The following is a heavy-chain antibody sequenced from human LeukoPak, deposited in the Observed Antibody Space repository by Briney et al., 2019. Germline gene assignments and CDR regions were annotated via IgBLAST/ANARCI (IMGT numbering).Heavy chain of an antibody. CDR1: GFTFSSYE. J-gene: IGHJ3*02. CDR2: INHSGST. CDR3: ASKDSSSYHYGAFDM. Sequence: GSLRLSCAASGFTFSSYEMNWVRQPPGKGLEWIGEINHSGSTNYNPSLKSRVTISVDTSKNQFSLKLNSVTAADTAVYYCASKDSSSYHYGAFDMWGQGTMVTVSS. D-gene: IGHD3-22*01. V-gene: IGHV4-34*01.